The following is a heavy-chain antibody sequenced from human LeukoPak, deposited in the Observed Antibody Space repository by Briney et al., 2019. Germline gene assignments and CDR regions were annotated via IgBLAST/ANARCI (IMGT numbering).Heavy chain of an antibody. CDR2: INPNSGGT. CDR1: GYTFTGYY. V-gene: IGHV1-2*02. J-gene: IGHJ5*02. Sequence: GASVKVSCKASGYTFTGYYMQWVRQAPGQGLEWMGWINPNSGGTNYAQKFQGRVTMTGDTSISTAYMELSRLRSDDTAVYYCARSGVYYYDSSGYYLIDWFDPWGQGTLVTVSS. D-gene: IGHD3-22*01. CDR3: ARSGVYYYDSSGYYLIDWFDP.